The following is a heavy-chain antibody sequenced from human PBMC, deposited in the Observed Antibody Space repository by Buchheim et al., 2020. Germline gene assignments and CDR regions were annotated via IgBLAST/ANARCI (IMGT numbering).Heavy chain of an antibody. Sequence: QVQLVQSGAEVKKPGSSVKVSCKASGGTFSSYTISWVRQAPGQGLEWMGIINPSGGSTSYAQKFQGRVTMTRDTSTSTVYMELSSLRSEDTAVYYCARDYCSSTSCYYFDYWGQGTL. V-gene: IGHV1-46*01. D-gene: IGHD2-2*01. CDR2: INPSGGST. CDR3: ARDYCSSTSCYYFDY. CDR1: GGTFSSYT. J-gene: IGHJ4*02.